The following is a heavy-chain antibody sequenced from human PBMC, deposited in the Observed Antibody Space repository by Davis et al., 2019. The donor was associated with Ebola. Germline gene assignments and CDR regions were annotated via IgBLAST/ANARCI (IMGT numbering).Heavy chain of an antibody. J-gene: IGHJ4*02. V-gene: IGHV3-74*01. CDR2: INGDGSRT. CDR3: ARRSGLWYRYFDY. D-gene: IGHD2-15*01. Sequence: GESLKISCAASGFTFSSHWMHWVRQAPGKGLVWVSRINGDGSRTHYADSVKGRFTISRDNAKNSLYLQMNSLRAEDTAVYYCARRSGLWYRYFDYWGQGTLVTVSS. CDR1: GFTFSSHW.